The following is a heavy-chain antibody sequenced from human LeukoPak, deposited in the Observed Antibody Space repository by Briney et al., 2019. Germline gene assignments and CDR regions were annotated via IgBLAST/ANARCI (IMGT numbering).Heavy chain of an antibody. CDR1: GGTFSSYA. CDR2: MNPNSGNT. J-gene: IGHJ6*02. D-gene: IGHD6-13*01. V-gene: IGHV1-8*02. Sequence: ASVKVSCKASGGTFSSYAISWVRQATGQGLEWMGWMNPNSGNTGYAQKFQGRVTMTRNTSISTAYMELSSLRSEDTAVYYCGIAAAGGDNYYYYGMDVWGQGTTVTVSS. CDR3: GIAAAGGDNYYYYGMDV.